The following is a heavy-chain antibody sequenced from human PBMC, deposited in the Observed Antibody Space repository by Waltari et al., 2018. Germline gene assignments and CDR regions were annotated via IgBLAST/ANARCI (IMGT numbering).Heavy chain of an antibody. D-gene: IGHD3-22*01. CDR1: GFNFFSSA. J-gene: IGHJ4*02. V-gene: IGHV3-23*01. CDR2: ISDSGVIT. Sequence: EVHLLESGGGLAQPGGSLRLSCAASGFNFFSSAMSWVRQAPGKGLEWVSGISDSGVITKYADSVKGRFTVSRDNSKNTVFLQLNSLRAEDTAIYYCARHLYSIDYLELGNWGQGTLVTVSS. CDR3: ARHLYSIDYLELGN.